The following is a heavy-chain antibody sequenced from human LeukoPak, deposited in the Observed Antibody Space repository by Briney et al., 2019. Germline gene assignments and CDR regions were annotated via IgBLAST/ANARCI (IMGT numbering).Heavy chain of an antibody. Sequence: SQTLSLTCAISGDSVSSKNGAWNWIRQSPSRGLEWLGRTYYRSKWYDEYADSVKGRVTISPDTLKNQFPLHVYSVTPEDTAVYYCARDLGTSGWYTFDFWGQGTLVTVSS. CDR2: TYYRSKWYD. CDR1: GDSVSSKNGA. D-gene: IGHD6-19*01. V-gene: IGHV6-1*01. J-gene: IGHJ5*01. CDR3: ARDLGTSGWYTFDF.